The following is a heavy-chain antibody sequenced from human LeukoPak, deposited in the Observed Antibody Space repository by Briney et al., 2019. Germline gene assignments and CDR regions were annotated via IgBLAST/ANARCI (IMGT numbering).Heavy chain of an antibody. CDR1: GFTVSSNY. V-gene: IGHV3-53*01. CDR2: IRSDGST. J-gene: IGHJ3*02. Sequence: GGSLRLSCTASGFTVSSNYMSWVRQAPGKGLGWVSVIRSDGSTNHADSVKGRFTISRDNSKNTLYLQMNNLRAEDTAMYYCARGMYSGMYNDAFDIWGQGTKVTVSS. CDR3: ARGMYSGMYNDAFDI. D-gene: IGHD1-26*01.